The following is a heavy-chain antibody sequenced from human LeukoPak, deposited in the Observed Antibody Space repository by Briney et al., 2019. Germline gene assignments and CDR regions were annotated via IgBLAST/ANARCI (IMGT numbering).Heavy chain of an antibody. CDR3: AKGAKRVVGATTHWIDP. CDR1: GFTFSSYG. D-gene: IGHD1-26*01. CDR2: ISYDGSNK. Sequence: PGRSLRLSCAASGFTFSSYGMHWVRPAPGKGLEWVAVISYDGSNKYYADSVKGRFTISRDNSKNTLYLQMNSLRAEDTAVYYCAKGAKRVVGATTHWIDPWGQGTLVTVSS. J-gene: IGHJ5*02. V-gene: IGHV3-30*18.